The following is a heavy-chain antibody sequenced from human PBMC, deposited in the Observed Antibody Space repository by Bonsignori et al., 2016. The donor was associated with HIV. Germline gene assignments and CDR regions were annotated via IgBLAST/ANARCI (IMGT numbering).Heavy chain of an antibody. D-gene: IGHD3/OR15-3a*01. V-gene: IGHV3-53*01. Sequence: LSLTCAASGFTVGSNYMSWVRQAPGKGLEWVSVIYSGGSTYYADSVKGRFTISRDNSKNTVYLQMNSLRVEDSAVYYCARGGPRVVIVWTTSSGYFDYWGQGTLVTVSS. CDR3: ARGGPRVVIVWTTSSGYFDY. CDR1: GFTVGSNY. J-gene: IGHJ4*02. CDR2: IYSGGST.